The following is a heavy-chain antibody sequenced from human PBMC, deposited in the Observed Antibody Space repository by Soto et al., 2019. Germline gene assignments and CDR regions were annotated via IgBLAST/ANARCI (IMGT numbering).Heavy chain of an antibody. D-gene: IGHD6-13*01. V-gene: IGHV3-33*01. CDR1: GFTFSSYG. J-gene: IGHJ3*02. Sequence: QVQLVESGGGVVQPGRSLRLSCAASGFTFSSYGMHWVRQAPGKGLEWVAVIWYDGSNKYYADSVKGRFTISRDNSKNMLYLQMNRRRSVDTAVYYCAREGDSSSYTDDAFDIWGRGTMVTVSS. CDR2: IWYDGSNK. CDR3: AREGDSSSYTDDAFDI.